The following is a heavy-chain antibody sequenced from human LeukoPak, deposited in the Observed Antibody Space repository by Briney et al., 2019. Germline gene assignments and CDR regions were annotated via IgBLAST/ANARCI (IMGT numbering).Heavy chain of an antibody. CDR3: AGKVAATYYQE. D-gene: IGHD1-26*01. J-gene: IGHJ1*01. CDR1: SGSISSDNG. CDR2: IYYSGRT. V-gene: IGHV4-4*02. Sequence: PSETLSLTCAVSSGSISSDNGWTWVRPPPGKGLEWIGEIYYSGRTNYNPSLQSRLTISVDKSNNQFSLSLRSVTAADTAVYYCAGKVAATYYQEWGQGTLVTVSS.